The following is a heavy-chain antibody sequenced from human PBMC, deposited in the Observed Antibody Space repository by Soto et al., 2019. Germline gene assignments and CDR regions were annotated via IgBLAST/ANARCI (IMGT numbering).Heavy chain of an antibody. J-gene: IGHJ4*02. CDR3: ARDRLPLGELSPGEY. V-gene: IGHV1-18*01. D-gene: IGHD3-16*02. CDR2: NR. CDR1: GYTCTNYR. Sequence: ASVKVSCKASGYTCTNYRISCVRQAPGQWLEWMGYNRNYVQKFQGRVTMTTDTATSTAYMELRSLRSDDTAVYYCARDRLPLGELSPGEYWGQGTVVTVSS.